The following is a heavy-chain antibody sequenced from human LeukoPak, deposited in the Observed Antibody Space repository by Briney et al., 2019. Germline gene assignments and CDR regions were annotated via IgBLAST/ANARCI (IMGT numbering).Heavy chain of an antibody. CDR3: AKDSVVGARTSCMDV. D-gene: IGHD1-26*01. V-gene: IGHV3-23*01. J-gene: IGHJ6*02. Sequence: GGSLRLSCAASGFTFSSYAMSWVRQAPGKGLEWISAISGSGGSTYYAASVKSRFTISRDNSKNPLYLQMSSLRAEDTAVYYCAKDSVVGARTSCMDVWGQGTTVTVSS. CDR1: GFTFSSYA. CDR2: ISGSGGST.